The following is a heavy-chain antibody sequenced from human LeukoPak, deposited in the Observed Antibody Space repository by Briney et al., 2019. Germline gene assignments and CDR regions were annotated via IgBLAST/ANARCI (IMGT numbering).Heavy chain of an antibody. CDR2: IKSDGSST. Sequence: GGSLRLSCVVSGFTFSSYWMHWVRQAPGKGLVWVSRIKSDGSSTTYADSVKGRFTISRDNAKNMLYLQMNSLRAEDTAVYYCSNAYYLGQGTLVTVSS. CDR1: GFTFSSYW. J-gene: IGHJ4*02. D-gene: IGHD3-16*01. V-gene: IGHV3-74*01. CDR3: SNAYY.